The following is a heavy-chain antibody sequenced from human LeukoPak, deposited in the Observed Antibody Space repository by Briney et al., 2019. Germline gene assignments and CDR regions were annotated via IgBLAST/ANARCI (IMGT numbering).Heavy chain of an antibody. V-gene: IGHV1-18*01. CDR2: ISAYNGNT. J-gene: IGHJ5*02. D-gene: IGHD5-18*01. CDR3: ARVDTAMVQNWFDP. Sequence: GASVKVSCKASGYTFTSYGISWVRQAPGQGLEWMGWISAYNGNTNYAQKLQGRVTMTTDTSTSTAYMELRSLRSDDTAVYYCARVDTAMVQNWFDPWGQGTLVTVSS. CDR1: GYTFTSYG.